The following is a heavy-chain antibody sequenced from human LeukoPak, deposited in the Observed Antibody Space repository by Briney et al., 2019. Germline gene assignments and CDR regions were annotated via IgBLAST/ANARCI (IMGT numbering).Heavy chain of an antibody. J-gene: IGHJ6*02. D-gene: IGHD6-13*01. CDR3: AKDTIIAAPQRISDGMDV. CDR2: ISWNSGSI. V-gene: IGHV3-9*01. Sequence: PGGSLRLSCAASGFTFDVYAMHWVRQAPGKGLEWVSGISWNSGSIGYADSVKGRFTISRDNAKNSLYLQMNSLRAEDTALYYCAKDTIIAAPQRISDGMDVWGQGTTVTVSS. CDR1: GFTFDVYA.